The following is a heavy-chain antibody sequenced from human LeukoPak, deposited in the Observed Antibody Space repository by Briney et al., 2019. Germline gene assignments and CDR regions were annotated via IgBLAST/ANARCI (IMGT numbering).Heavy chain of an antibody. D-gene: IGHD2-15*01. CDR2: IIPIFGTA. CDR3: ARGSWSGGSCEKGRRNYFDY. V-gene: IGHV1-69*13. J-gene: IGHJ4*02. Sequence: GASVNVSCKASGGTFSSYAISWVRQAPGQGLEWMGGIIPIFGTANYAQKFQGRVTITADESTSTAYMELSSLRSEDTAVYYCARGSWSGGSCEKGRRNYFDYWGQGTLVTVSS. CDR1: GGTFSSYA.